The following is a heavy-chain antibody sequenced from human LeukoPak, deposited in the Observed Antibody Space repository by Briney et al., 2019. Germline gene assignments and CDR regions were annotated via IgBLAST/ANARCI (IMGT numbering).Heavy chain of an antibody. Sequence: ASVKVSCKASGYTFTCYYMHWVRQAPGQGLEWMGRINPNSGGTNYAQKFQGRDTMTRDTSISTAYMELSRLRSDDTAVYYCAREYSSSWSYYYYYYGMDVWGQGTTVTVSS. CDR3: AREYSSSWSYYYYYYGMDV. V-gene: IGHV1-2*06. D-gene: IGHD6-13*01. CDR2: INPNSGGT. J-gene: IGHJ6*02. CDR1: GYTFTCYY.